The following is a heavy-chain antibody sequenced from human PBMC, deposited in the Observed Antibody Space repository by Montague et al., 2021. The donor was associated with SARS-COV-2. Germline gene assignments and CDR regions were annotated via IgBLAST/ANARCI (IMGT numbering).Heavy chain of an antibody. CDR3: ARLRRPDGYSYWFGP. CDR1: GGSISSYY. CDR2: IYYGGST. J-gene: IGHJ5*02. V-gene: IGHV4-59*08. D-gene: IGHD5-24*01. Sequence: SETLSLTCTVSGGSISSYYWSWIRQPPGKGLGWIGYIYYGGSTNYSPSFKGRVIMSVDTSNNQFSLRLTSVTAADTAVYYCARLRRPDGYSYWFGPWGQGTLVTVPS.